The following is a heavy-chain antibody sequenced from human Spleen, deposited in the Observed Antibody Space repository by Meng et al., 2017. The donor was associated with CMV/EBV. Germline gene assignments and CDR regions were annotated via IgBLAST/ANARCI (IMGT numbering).Heavy chain of an antibody. CDR2: ISAYNGNT. CDR1: GYTFTSYG. J-gene: IGHJ6*02. D-gene: IGHD3-3*01. CDR3: ARDFKRRRGTFGVAFGGYYGMDV. Sequence: ASVKVSCKASGYTFTSYGISWVRQAPGQGLEWMGWISAYNGNTNYAQKLQGRVTMTTDTSTSTAYMELRSLRSDDTAVYYCARDFKRRRGTFGVAFGGYYGMDVWGQGTTVTVSS. V-gene: IGHV1-18*01.